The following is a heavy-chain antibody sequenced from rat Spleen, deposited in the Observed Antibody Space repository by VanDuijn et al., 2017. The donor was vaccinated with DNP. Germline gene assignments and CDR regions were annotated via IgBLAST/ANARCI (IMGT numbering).Heavy chain of an antibody. Sequence: EVQLVESGGGLVQPGRSLKLSCAASGLTFSDHNMAWVRQTPKKGLDWAATIIYDGSRTYYRDSVKGRFTISRDNAKSTLYLQMDSLRSEDTATYYCATSPANYGDWYFDFWGPGTMVTVSS. V-gene: IGHV5S10*01. J-gene: IGHJ1*01. CDR2: IIYDGSRT. D-gene: IGHD1-11*01. CDR3: ATSPANYGDWYFDF. CDR1: GLTFSDHN.